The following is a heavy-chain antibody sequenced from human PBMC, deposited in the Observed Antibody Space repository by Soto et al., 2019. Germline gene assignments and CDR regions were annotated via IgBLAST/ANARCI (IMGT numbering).Heavy chain of an antibody. CDR3: ARDIGYNYKAGMYV. V-gene: IGHV1-69*06. CDR1: GGTFSSYA. CDR2: IIPIFGTA. Sequence: QVKLVQSGAEVMKPGSSVKVSCKASGGTFSSYAISWVRQAPGQGLAWMGGIIPIFGTANYAEKFQGRVTITSDKSTSTAYMELSSLRSEDTAVYYFARDIGYNYKAGMYVWGQVTTVTVSS. J-gene: IGHJ6*02. D-gene: IGHD5-18*01.